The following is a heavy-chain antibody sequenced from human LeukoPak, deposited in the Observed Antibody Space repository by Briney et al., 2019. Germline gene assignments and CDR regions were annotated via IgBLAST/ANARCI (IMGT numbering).Heavy chain of an antibody. CDR1: GYTFTSYY. CDR3: ARERGYSYGQGSFDY. CDR2: INPSGGST. Sequence: ASVKVSCKASGYTFTSYYMHWVRQAPGRGLEWMGIINPSGGSTSYAQKFQGRVTMTRDTSTSTVYMELSSLRSEDTAVYYCARERGYSYGQGSFDYWGQGTLVTVSS. D-gene: IGHD5-18*01. J-gene: IGHJ4*02. V-gene: IGHV1-46*01.